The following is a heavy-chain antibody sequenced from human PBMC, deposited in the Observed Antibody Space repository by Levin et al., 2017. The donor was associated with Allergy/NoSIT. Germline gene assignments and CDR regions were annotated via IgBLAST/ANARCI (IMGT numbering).Heavy chain of an antibody. D-gene: IGHD6-25*01. V-gene: IGHV3-30*18. Sequence: GESLKISCAASGFTFSSYGMHWVRQAPGKGLEWVAVISYDGSNKYYADSVKGRFTISRDNSKNTLYLQMNSLRAEDTAVYYCAKALGSGPRSAYYYYYYGMDVWGQGTTVTVSS. CDR1: GFTFSSYG. CDR2: ISYDGSNK. CDR3: AKALGSGPRSAYYYYYYGMDV. J-gene: IGHJ6*02.